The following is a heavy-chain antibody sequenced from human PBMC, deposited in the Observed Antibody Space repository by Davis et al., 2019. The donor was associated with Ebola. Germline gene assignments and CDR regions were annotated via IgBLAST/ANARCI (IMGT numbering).Heavy chain of an antibody. CDR3: ARNAEEDLIGVVIMVNYLDY. Sequence: GESLKISCAASGFTFSRYWMTWVRQAPGKGLEWVANINEDGTEKNYVDSVKGRFTISRDNAKNLLYLQMNGLRVEDRAVYYCARNAEEDLIGVVIMVNYLDYWGQGTRVTVSS. D-gene: IGHD3-3*01. J-gene: IGHJ4*02. V-gene: IGHV3-7*01. CDR1: GFTFSRYW. CDR2: INEDGTEK.